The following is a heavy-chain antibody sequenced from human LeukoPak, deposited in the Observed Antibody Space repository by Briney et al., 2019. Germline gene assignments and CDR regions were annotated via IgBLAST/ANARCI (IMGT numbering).Heavy chain of an antibody. CDR1: GFTFSSYA. CDR2: ISYDGSNK. V-gene: IGHV3-30-3*01. CDR3: AGDPEGIQLWAPGLDY. Sequence: AGRSLRLSCAASGFTFSSYAMHWVRQAPGKGLEWVAVISYDGSNKYYADSVKGRFTISRDNSKNTLYLQMNSLRAEDTAVYYCAGDPEGIQLWAPGLDYWGQGTLVTVSS. D-gene: IGHD5-18*01. J-gene: IGHJ4*02.